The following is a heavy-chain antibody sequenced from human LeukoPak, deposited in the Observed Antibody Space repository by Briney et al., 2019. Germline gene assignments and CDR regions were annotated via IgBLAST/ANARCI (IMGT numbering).Heavy chain of an antibody. J-gene: IGHJ4*02. D-gene: IGHD4-17*01. V-gene: IGHV4-34*01. Sequence: SETLSLTCAVYGGSFSGYYWSWIRQPPGKGLEWIGEINHSGSTNYNPSLKSRVTISVDTSKTQFSLKLSSVTAADTAVYYCARGETVTLDYWGQGTLVTVSS. CDR3: ARGETVTLDY. CDR1: GGSFSGYY. CDR2: INHSGST.